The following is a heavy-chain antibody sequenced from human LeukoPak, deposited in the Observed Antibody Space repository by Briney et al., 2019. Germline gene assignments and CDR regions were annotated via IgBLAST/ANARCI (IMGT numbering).Heavy chain of an antibody. V-gene: IGHV4-34*01. CDR3: ARGWYSGSDRQTYFDY. CDR2: IYYSGST. Sequence: PSETLSLTCAVYGGSFSDYCWTWIRQPPGKGLEWIGEIYYSGSTIYNPSLRSRVTISVDTSKSQFSLKLSFVTAADTAVYYCARGWYSGSDRQTYFDYWGQGALVTVSS. D-gene: IGHD5-12*01. CDR1: GGSFSDYC. J-gene: IGHJ4*02.